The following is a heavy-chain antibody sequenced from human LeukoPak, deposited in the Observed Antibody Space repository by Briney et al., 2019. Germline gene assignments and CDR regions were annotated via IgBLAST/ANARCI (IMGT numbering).Heavy chain of an antibody. Sequence: TGGSLRLSCAASGCIFSSYWMSWVRQAPGKGLEWVASIKEDGSEMYYVDSVKGRFTISRDNAKNSLYLQMNSLRAEDTAVYYCAILLDYWGQGTLVTVSS. V-gene: IGHV3-7*01. CDR2: IKEDGSEM. J-gene: IGHJ4*02. CDR3: AILLDY. CDR1: GCIFSSYW.